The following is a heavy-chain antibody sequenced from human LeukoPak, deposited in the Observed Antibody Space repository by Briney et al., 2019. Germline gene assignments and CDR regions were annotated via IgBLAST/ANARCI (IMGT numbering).Heavy chain of an antibody. Sequence: PSETLSLTCAVSGYSISSGYYWGWIRQPPGKGLEWIGGIYHSGSTYYNPSLESRVTISVDTSKHQFSLKLSSVTAADTAVYYCARGPYSYGYWDYWGQGTLVTVSS. CDR3: ARGPYSYGYWDY. J-gene: IGHJ4*02. CDR2: IYHSGST. V-gene: IGHV4-38-2*01. D-gene: IGHD5-18*01. CDR1: GYSISSGYY.